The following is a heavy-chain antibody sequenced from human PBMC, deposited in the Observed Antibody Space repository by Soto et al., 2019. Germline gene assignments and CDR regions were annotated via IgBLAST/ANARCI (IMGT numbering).Heavy chain of an antibody. D-gene: IGHD3-10*01. CDR1: GFTVSSNY. V-gene: IGHV3-66*01. Sequence: EMQLVESGGGLVQPGGSLRLSCAASGFTVSSNYMSWVRQAPGKGLEWVSVIYSGGSTYYADSVKGRFTISRDNSKNTLYLQMNSLRAEDTAVYYCARGGTCYYGSGSYPLPFALVYWGQGTLVTVSS. CDR3: ARGGTCYYGSGSYPLPFALVY. J-gene: IGHJ4*02. CDR2: IYSGGST.